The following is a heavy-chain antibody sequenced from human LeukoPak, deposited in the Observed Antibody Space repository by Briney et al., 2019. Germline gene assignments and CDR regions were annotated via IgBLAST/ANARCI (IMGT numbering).Heavy chain of an antibody. J-gene: IGHJ5*02. CDR3: ARVALGPAGEYDA. CDR1: GFTFSAHY. Sequence: GGSLRLSCATSGFTFSAHYMEWVRQAPGQGLEWVGRITNRDARYSTQYAASVKGRFSISRDDSKSSFYLQMNSLKTEDTALYYCARVALGPAGEYDAWGQGTMVTVSS. D-gene: IGHD3-16*01. V-gene: IGHV3-72*01. CDR2: ITNRDARYST.